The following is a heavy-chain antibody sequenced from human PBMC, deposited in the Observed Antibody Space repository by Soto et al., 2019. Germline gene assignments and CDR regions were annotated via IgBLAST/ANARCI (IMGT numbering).Heavy chain of an antibody. D-gene: IGHD2-8*01. J-gene: IGHJ4*02. V-gene: IGHV3-23*01. CDR2: ISGSGGST. CDR1: GFTFSSYA. Sequence: EVQLLESGGGLVQPGGSLRLSCAASGFTFSSYAMSWVRQALGKGREWVSGISGSGGSTYDAYCVKGRFTTSRDNSKNPLYLQMNSLRAEDTAVYYCAKVGVLMVYAMGMDFFDYWGQGTLVTVSS. CDR3: AKVGVLMVYAMGMDFFDY.